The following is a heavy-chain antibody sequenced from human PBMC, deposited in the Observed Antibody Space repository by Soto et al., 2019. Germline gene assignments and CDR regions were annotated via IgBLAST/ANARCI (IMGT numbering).Heavy chain of an antibody. CDR1: GASVSSNSSA. CDR2: TYYRSNWYN. Sequence: PSQTLSLPCAISGASVSSNSSACNWIRQSPSRGLEWLGRTYYRSNWYNDYAVSVKSRITINPDTSKNQFSLHLNSVTPEDTAVYYCGTFLSTTSPDVWGEGTTVTVSS. D-gene: IGHD2-2*01. J-gene: IGHJ6*04. V-gene: IGHV6-1*01. CDR3: GTFLSTTSPDV.